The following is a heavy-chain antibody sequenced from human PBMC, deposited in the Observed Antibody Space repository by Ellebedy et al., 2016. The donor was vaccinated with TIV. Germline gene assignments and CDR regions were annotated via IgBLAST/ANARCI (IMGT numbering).Heavy chain of an antibody. V-gene: IGHV6-1*01. CDR2: TYYRSKWNN. Sequence: SQTLSLTCAIFGDNVSSNRAAWNWIRQSPSRGLEWLGRTYYRSKWNNDYAESVKSRINIKPDTSKNQFSLQLNSVTPEDTAVYYCARDPSVTALGLYYYYGMDLWGQGTTVTVSS. CDR1: GDNVSSNRAA. CDR3: ARDPSVTALGLYYYYGMDL. D-gene: IGHD4-23*01. J-gene: IGHJ6*02.